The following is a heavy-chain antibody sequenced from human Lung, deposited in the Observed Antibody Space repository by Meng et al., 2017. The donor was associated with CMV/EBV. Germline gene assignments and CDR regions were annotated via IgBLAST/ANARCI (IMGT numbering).Heavy chain of an antibody. V-gene: IGHV1-18*01. J-gene: IGHJ4*02. D-gene: IGHD6-19*01. CDR2: VNSNNDAT. CDR1: GYTFTNYG. Sequence: QAQLVQSGGEVQKPGASVKVSCKASGYTFTNYGITWVRQAPGQGLEWMGWVNSNNDATKYARKFQGRVSMTRDSSSSTAHMELRRLMSDDTAVYYCVRSSGWSRFDYWGQGTLVTVSS. CDR3: VRSSGWSRFDY.